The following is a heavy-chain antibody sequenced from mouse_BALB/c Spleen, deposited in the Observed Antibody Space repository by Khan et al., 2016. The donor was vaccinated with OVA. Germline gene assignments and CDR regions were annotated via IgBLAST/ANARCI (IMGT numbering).Heavy chain of an antibody. CDR1: GYTFSSYY. Sequence: VQLQESGAELVKPGASVTLSCKASGYTFSSYYMCWVKQRPGQGIEWIGGINPTNGGTNLHEKFKTKATLTVDTSSSTAYMQLRCLTSEDSAIYYCRRSGYANPFAYWGQGTLVTVSA. CDR2: INPTNGGT. CDR3: RRSGYANPFAY. J-gene: IGHJ3*01. D-gene: IGHD2-10*02. V-gene: IGHV1S81*02.